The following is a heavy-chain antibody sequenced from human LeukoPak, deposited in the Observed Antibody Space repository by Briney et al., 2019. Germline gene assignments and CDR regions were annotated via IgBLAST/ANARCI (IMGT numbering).Heavy chain of an antibody. CDR2: ISAYNGNT. Sequence: GASVKVSCKASGYTFTSYYMHWVRQAPGQGLEWMGWISAYNGNTNYAQKLQGRVTMTTDTSTSTAYMELRSLRSDDTAVYYCARDRTRKPTENYYGSGSLYWGQGTLVTVSS. D-gene: IGHD3-10*01. CDR1: GYTFTSYY. V-gene: IGHV1-18*04. CDR3: ARDRTRKPTENYYGSGSLY. J-gene: IGHJ4*02.